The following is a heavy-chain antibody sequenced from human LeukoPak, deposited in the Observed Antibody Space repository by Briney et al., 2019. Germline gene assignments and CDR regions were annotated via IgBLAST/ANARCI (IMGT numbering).Heavy chain of an antibody. CDR1: GYTFTTYT. V-gene: IGHV1-3*04. D-gene: IGHD1-26*01. Sequence: ASVKVSCKASGYTFTTYTIHWARQAPGQRLEWMGWINTGNGHTKYSQEFQDRVTMTRDTSISTAYMELSRLRADDTAVYYCAREGVGATTEVCWFDPWGQGTLVTVSS. CDR2: INTGNGHT. CDR3: AREGVGATTEVCWFDP. J-gene: IGHJ5*02.